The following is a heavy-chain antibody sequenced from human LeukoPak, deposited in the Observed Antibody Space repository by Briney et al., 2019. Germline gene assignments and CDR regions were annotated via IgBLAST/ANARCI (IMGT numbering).Heavy chain of an antibody. J-gene: IGHJ4*02. CDR1: GFIFSSYT. Sequence: GGSLRLSCAASGFIFSSYTMNWDRQAPGKGLDWVSSISSITSYIYYADSVKGRFTISRDNAKNSLYLQMNSLRAEDTAVYYCARDRYGDYSIDYWGQGTLFTVSS. V-gene: IGHV3-21*01. CDR2: ISSITSYI. CDR3: ARDRYGDYSIDY. D-gene: IGHD4-17*01.